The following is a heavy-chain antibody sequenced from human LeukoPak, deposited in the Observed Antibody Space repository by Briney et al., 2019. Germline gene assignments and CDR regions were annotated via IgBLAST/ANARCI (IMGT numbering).Heavy chain of an antibody. D-gene: IGHD5-24*01. Sequence: SETLSLTCTVSGGSISSYYWSWIRQPPGEGLEWIGYIYYSGSTNYNPSLKSRVTISVDTSKNQFSLKLSSVTAADTAVYYCARDFLQDDAFDIWGQGTMVTVSS. CDR3: ARDFLQDDAFDI. J-gene: IGHJ3*02. CDR1: GGSISSYY. CDR2: IYYSGST. V-gene: IGHV4-59*01.